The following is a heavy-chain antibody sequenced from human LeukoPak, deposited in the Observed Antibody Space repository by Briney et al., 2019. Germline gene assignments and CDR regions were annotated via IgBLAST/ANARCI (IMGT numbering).Heavy chain of an antibody. CDR1: GFTFSSYA. CDR3: ASLIVGATRQHY. D-gene: IGHD1-26*01. Sequence: GRSLRLSCAASGFTFSSYAMHWVRQAPGKGLEWVAVISYDGSNKYYADSVKGRFTISRDNSKNTLYLQMNSLRAEDTAVYYCASLIVGATRQHYWGQGTLVTVSS. J-gene: IGHJ4*02. CDR2: ISYDGSNK. V-gene: IGHV3-30*04.